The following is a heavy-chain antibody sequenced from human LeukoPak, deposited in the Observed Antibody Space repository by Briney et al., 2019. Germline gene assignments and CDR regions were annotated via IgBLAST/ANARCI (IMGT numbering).Heavy chain of an antibody. CDR3: ARAASTMIVVATTRGAFDI. Sequence: GASVKVSCKASGYTFTGYYMHWVRQAPGQGLEWMGRINPNSGGTNYAQKFQGRVTMTRDTSISTAYMELSRLRSDDTAVYYCARAASTMIVVATTRGAFDIWGQGTMVTDSS. CDR2: INPNSGGT. J-gene: IGHJ3*02. CDR1: GYTFTGYY. D-gene: IGHD3-22*01. V-gene: IGHV1-2*06.